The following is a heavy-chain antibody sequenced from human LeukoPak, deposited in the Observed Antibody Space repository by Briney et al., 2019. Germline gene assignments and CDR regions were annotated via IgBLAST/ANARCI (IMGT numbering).Heavy chain of an antibody. CDR3: ARDESYYDILTGYYNHWFDP. CDR1: GYTFTVYY. J-gene: IGHJ5*02. V-gene: IGHV1-2*07. CDR2: INPKSGGT. D-gene: IGHD3-9*01. Sequence: ASVTVSFTASGYTFTVYYMHWVRQAPGRGLGWMGGINPKSGGTNYAHKFQGRVTMTRDTAISTAYMELSRLRSDDTAVYYCARDESYYDILTGYYNHWFDPWGQGTLVTVSS.